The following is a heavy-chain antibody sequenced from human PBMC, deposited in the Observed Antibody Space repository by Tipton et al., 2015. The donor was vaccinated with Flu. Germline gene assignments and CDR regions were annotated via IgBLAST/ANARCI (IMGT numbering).Heavy chain of an antibody. CDR2: IKQDGSEK. D-gene: IGHD3-10*01. V-gene: IGHV3-7*01. Sequence: SLRLSCAASGFTFSSYWMSWVCQAPGKGLEWVANIKQDGSEKYYVDSEKGRFTISRDNAKNSLYLQMNSLRAEDTAVYYCARDYGCFGELTHWGQGTLVTVSS. J-gene: IGHJ4*02. CDR1: GFTFSSYW. CDR3: ARDYGCFGELTH.